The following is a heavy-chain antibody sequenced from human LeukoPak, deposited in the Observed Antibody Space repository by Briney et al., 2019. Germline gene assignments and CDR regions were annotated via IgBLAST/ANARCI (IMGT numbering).Heavy chain of an antibody. Sequence: ASVKVSCKASGGTFSSYAINWVRQAPGQGLEWMGGIIPIFGTANYAQKFQDRVTITADESTSTAYMELSSLRSEDTAIYYCASRLYCSNTRCRNFLFAYWGQGTLVTVSS. CDR1: GGTFSSYA. D-gene: IGHD2-2*01. CDR2: IIPIFGTA. CDR3: ASRLYCSNTRCRNFLFAY. J-gene: IGHJ4*02. V-gene: IGHV1-69*01.